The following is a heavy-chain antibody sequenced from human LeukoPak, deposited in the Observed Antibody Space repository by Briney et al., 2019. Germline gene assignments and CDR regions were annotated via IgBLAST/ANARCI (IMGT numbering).Heavy chain of an antibody. D-gene: IGHD6-19*01. CDR3: ARARIGGYSSTLPY. V-gene: IGHV1-2*02. Sequence: ASVKVSCKASGYTFTDHYIHWVRQAPGQGLEWMGWINPDSGATNFAQKFQGRVTMTRDTSIRTAYMELTRLRSDDTAVYFCARARIGGYSSTLPYWGQGTLVTVSS. CDR1: GYTFTDHY. CDR2: INPDSGAT. J-gene: IGHJ4*02.